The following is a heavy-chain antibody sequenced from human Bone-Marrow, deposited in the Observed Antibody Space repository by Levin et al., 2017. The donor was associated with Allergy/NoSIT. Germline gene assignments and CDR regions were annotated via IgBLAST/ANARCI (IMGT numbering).Heavy chain of an antibody. CDR2: IKQDGSEK. V-gene: IGHV3-7*01. J-gene: IGHJ4*02. CDR1: GFTFSNNW. D-gene: IGHD3-16*01. CDR3: ATRRGGGSGYFDY. Sequence: SCAASGFTFSNNWMNWVRQAPGKGLECVASIKQDGSEKYYVDSVKGRFTISRDNAKNSLYLQMNNLRAEDTAVYFCATRRGGGSGYFDYWGQGTLVTVSS.